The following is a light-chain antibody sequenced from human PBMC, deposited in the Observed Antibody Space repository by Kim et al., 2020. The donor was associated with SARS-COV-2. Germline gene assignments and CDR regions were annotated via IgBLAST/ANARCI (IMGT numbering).Light chain of an antibody. CDR3: QQYYYWRS. J-gene: IGKJ1*01. CDR1: QSVSSH. CDR2: AAS. Sequence: LSVSPGETATLSCRASQSVSSHLAWYQQKPGRTPRLLIYAASTRATGIPARFSGSGSGTDFTLTISSLQSEDFGVYYCQQYYYWRSFGQGTEVEI. V-gene: IGKV3-15*01.